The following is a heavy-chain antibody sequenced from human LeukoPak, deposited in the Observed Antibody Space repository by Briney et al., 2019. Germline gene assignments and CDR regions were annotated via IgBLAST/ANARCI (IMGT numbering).Heavy chain of an antibody. J-gene: IGHJ4*02. Sequence: PGGSLRLSCAASGLTFSSYAMSWVRQAPGKGLEWVSVISGSGGTTYYADSVEGRFTISRDNSKNTLYLQMSSLRAEDPAVYYCAKKAGSRTDQYPLDYWGQGTLVTVSS. CDR2: ISGSGGTT. V-gene: IGHV3-23*01. D-gene: IGHD2-15*01. CDR3: AKKAGSRTDQYPLDY. CDR1: GLTFSSYA.